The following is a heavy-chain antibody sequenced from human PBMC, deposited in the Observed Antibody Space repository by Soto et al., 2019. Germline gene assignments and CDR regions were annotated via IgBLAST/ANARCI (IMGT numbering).Heavy chain of an antibody. CDR1: GGSFSGYY. V-gene: IGHV4-34*01. J-gene: IGHJ6*04. CDR3: VRGVGAAAAIYYGMDV. Sequence: SETLSLTCAVYGGSFSGYYWSWIRQPPGKGLEWIGEINHSGSTNYNPSLKSRVTISVDTSKIQFSLKLSSVTAADMAVFYCVRGVGAAAAIYYGMDVWGKGTTVTVSS. D-gene: IGHD6-13*01. CDR2: INHSGST.